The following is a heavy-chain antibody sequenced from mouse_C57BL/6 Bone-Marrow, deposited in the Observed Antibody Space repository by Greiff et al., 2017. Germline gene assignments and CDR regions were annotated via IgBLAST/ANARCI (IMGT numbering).Heavy chain of an antibody. CDR3: AIYGSSWGDYAMDY. V-gene: IGHV1-64*01. CDR2: IHPNSGST. D-gene: IGHD1-1*01. CDR1: GYTSTSYW. Sequence: VQLQQPGAELVKPGASVKLSCKASGYTSTSYWMHWVKQRPGQGLEWIGMIHPNSGSTNYNEKFKSKATLTVDKSSSTAYMQLSSLTSEDSAVYYCAIYGSSWGDYAMDYWGQGTSVTVSS. J-gene: IGHJ4*01.